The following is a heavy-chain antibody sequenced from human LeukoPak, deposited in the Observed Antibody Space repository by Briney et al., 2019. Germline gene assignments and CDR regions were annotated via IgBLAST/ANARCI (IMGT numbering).Heavy chain of an antibody. Sequence: ASVKVSCKASGYTFTSYYMHWVRQAPGQGLEWMGWINPNSGGTNYAQKFQGRVTMTRDTSISTAYMELSRLRSDDTAVYYCARNYGDYMLNWFDPWGQGTLVTVSS. CDR1: GYTFTSYY. V-gene: IGHV1-2*02. D-gene: IGHD4-17*01. CDR3: ARNYGDYMLNWFDP. CDR2: INPNSGGT. J-gene: IGHJ5*02.